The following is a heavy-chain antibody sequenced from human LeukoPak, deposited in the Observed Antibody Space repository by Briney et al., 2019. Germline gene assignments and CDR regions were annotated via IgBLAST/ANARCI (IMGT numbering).Heavy chain of an antibody. CDR1: GFTFSSYA. Sequence: GGSLRHSCSASGFTFSSYAMHWVRQAPGKGLEYVSAISSNGGSTYYADSVKGRFTISRDNSKNTLYLQMSSLRPEDTAVYYCLKDLRDIAVAATPDYWGQGTLVTVSS. D-gene: IGHD6-13*01. J-gene: IGHJ4*02. CDR3: LKDLRDIAVAATPDY. CDR2: ISSNGGST. V-gene: IGHV3-64D*06.